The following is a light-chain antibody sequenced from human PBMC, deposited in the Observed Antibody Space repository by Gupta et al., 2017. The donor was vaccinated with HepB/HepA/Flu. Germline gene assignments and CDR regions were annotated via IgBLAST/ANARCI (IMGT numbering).Light chain of an antibody. J-gene: IGLJ2*01. Sequence: SYELTQPPSVSVSPGQTASIPCSGDKLLYQYVCWYQPKPGQSPVVVIYEDKKRPSGIPERFSGSNSGNTATLTISGAQAIDEADYYCQAWDSATAEVVFGGGTKLAVL. V-gene: IGLV3-1*01. CDR3: QAWDSATAEVV. CDR1: KLLYQY. CDR2: EDK.